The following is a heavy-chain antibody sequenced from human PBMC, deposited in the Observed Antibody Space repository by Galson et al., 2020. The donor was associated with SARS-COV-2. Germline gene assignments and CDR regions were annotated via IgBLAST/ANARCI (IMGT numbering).Heavy chain of an antibody. Sequence: ETSETLSITCTVSGGSISSSSYYWGWIRQPPGKGLEWIGSIYYSGSTYYNPSLKSRVTISVDTSKNQFSLKLSSVTAADTAVYYCAGLITMVRGVIKYWGQGTLVTVSS. CDR2: IYYSGST. CDR1: GGSISSSSYY. J-gene: IGHJ4*02. V-gene: IGHV4-39*01. D-gene: IGHD3-10*01. CDR3: AGLITMVRGVIKY.